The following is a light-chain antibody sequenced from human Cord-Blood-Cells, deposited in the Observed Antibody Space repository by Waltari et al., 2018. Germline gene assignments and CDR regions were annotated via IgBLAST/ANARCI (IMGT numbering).Light chain of an antibody. CDR2: VVS. CDR1: SSDVGGYNY. J-gene: IGLJ3*02. V-gene: IGLV2-11*01. CDR3: CSYAGSYTWV. Sequence: QSALTPPRSVSGSPGQSVTISCTGTSSDVGGYNYVSWYQQHPGKAPKLMIYVVSKRPPGVPDRFSGSKSGNTASLTISGLQAEDEADYYCCSYAGSYTWVFGGGTKLTVL.